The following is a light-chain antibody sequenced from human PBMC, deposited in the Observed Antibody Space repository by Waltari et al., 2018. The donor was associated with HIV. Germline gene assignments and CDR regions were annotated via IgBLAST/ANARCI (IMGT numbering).Light chain of an antibody. CDR3: CSDVGSNVWV. CDR1: SSDVGNYNL. CDR2: EVT. J-gene: IGLJ3*02. Sequence: QSVLTQPASVSGSPGQSITISCTGTSSDVGNYNLVSWYQQHPGKAPKLIIYEVTKRPAVVSNRFSWSRSGNTASLTISGLQAEDEADFYCCSDVGSNVWVVGGGTKLTVL. V-gene: IGLV2-23*02.